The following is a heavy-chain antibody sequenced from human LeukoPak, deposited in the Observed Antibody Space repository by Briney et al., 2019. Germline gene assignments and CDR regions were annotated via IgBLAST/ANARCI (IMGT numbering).Heavy chain of an antibody. D-gene: IGHD1-26*01. V-gene: IGHV3-23*01. CDR1: GFTFSSYA. J-gene: IGHJ4*02. CDR3: AEEVGATMLGRLHY. CDR2: ISGSGDRT. Sequence: PGGSLRLSCAASGFTFSSYAMSWVRQAPGKGLEWVSGISGSGDRTYYAESVKGRFTISRDNSKNTLDVQMNSLRAEDTAVYYCAEEVGATMLGRLHYWGQGALVTVSS.